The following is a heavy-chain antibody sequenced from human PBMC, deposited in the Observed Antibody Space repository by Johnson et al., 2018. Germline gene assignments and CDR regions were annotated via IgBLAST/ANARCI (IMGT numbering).Heavy chain of an antibody. CDR3: ARGRGQELERGYDYGMDV. D-gene: IGHD5-12*01. J-gene: IGHJ6*02. CDR2: MNPNSGNT. Sequence: QVQLVESGAEVKKPGASVKVSCKASGYTFTNYDINWVRQATGQGLEWMGWMNPNSGNTGYAQKFQGRVTMTRNTSITTANMELSSLGSDDTAVYYCARGRGQELERGYDYGMDVWGQGTTVTVSS. V-gene: IGHV1-8*01. CDR1: GYTFTNYD.